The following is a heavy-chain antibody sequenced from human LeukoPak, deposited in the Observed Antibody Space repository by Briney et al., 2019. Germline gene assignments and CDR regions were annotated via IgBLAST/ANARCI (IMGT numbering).Heavy chain of an antibody. CDR1: GGSISSYY. J-gene: IGHJ6*03. CDR3: ARSVKGAYYYYMDV. CDR2: IYYSGST. Sequence: SETLSLTCTVSGGSISSYYWSWIRQPPGKGLEWIGYIYYSGSTNYNPSLKSRVTISVDTSKNQFSLKLSSVTAVDTAVYYCARSVKGAYYYYMDVWGKGTTVTVSS. D-gene: IGHD2-8*01. V-gene: IGHV4-59*08.